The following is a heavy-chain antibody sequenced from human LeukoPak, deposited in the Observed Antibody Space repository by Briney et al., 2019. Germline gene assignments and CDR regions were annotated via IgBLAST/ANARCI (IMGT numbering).Heavy chain of an antibody. Sequence: GASVKVSCKASGYTFTSYGISWVRQAPGQGLEWMGWISAYNGNTNYAQKLQGRVTMTTDTSTSTAYMELRSLRSDDTAVYYCARGGAPEIAAGNRGDDAFDIWGKGTMVTVSS. CDR1: GYTFTSYG. CDR2: ISAYNGNT. J-gene: IGHJ3*02. V-gene: IGHV1-18*01. D-gene: IGHD6-13*01. CDR3: ARGGAPEIAAGNRGDDAFDI.